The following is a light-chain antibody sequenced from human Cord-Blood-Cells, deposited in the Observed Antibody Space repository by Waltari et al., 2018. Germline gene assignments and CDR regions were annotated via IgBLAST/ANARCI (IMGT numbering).Light chain of an antibody. J-gene: IGKJ2*01. CDR2: AAS. Sequence: DIQMTQSPSSLSASVGDRVTITCRASQSISSYLNCYQQKPGKAPKLLIYAASSLQGGVPSRFSGSGSATDFTLTISSLQPEDFATYYCQQSYSTPYTVGQGTKLEIK. V-gene: IGKV1-39*01. CDR3: QQSYSTPYT. CDR1: QSISSY.